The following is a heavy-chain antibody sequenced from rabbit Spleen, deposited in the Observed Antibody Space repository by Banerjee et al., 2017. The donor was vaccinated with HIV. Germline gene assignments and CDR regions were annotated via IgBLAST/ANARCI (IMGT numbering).Heavy chain of an antibody. CDR1: GVSFSCSSY. J-gene: IGHJ6*01. D-gene: IGHD1-1*01. CDR2: IDAGSSCFT. CDR3: ARDTSSSFSSYGMDL. Sequence: QSLEESGGDLVKPGASLTLTCTASGVSFSCSSYMCWVRQAPGKGLEWIACIDAGSSCFTYFATWAKGRFTCSKTSSTTVTLQMTRLTAADTATYFCARDTSSSFSSYGMDLWGPGTLVTVS. V-gene: IGHV1S40*01.